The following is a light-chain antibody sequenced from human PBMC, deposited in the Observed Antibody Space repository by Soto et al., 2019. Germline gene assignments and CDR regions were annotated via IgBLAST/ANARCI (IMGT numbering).Light chain of an antibody. CDR1: QSVSSY. V-gene: IGKV3-11*01. Sequence: EIVLTQSPATLSLSPGERATLSCRASQSVSSYLAWYQQKPGQAPRLLLYDASNRATGIPARFNGSGSGTDFTRTISSLELEDFAVYYCQQRSNWPLTFGGGTKVEIK. CDR2: DAS. CDR3: QQRSNWPLT. J-gene: IGKJ4*01.